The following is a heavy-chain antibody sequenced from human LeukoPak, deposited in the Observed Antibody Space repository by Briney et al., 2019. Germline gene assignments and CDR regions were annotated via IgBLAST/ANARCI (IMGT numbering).Heavy chain of an antibody. V-gene: IGHV4-59*01. J-gene: IGHJ5*02. D-gene: IGHD4-23*01. CDR1: GVSISTYY. CDR3: ARDKAPGGKRWFDP. Sequence: SETLSLTCTVSGVSISTYYWSWIRQYPGKGLEWIGYISDVGSNDYNPSLKGRVTISRDTSKNQFSLRLSSVTAADAAVYHCARDKAPGGKRWFDPWGQGTLVTVSS. CDR2: ISDVGSN.